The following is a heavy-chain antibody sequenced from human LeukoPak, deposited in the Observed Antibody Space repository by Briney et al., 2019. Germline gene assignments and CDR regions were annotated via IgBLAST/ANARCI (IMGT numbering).Heavy chain of an antibody. V-gene: IGHV3-33*01. CDR3: ARGGACSRTSCYTYFDY. CDR2: IWYDGSNK. D-gene: IGHD2-2*01. J-gene: IGHJ4*02. Sequence: GGSLRLSCAAPGFTLSIYGMHWVRQAPGKGLEWVATIWYDGSNKYYADSVQGRFTISRDNSKNTLYLQMSSLRAEDTAVYYCARGGACSRTSCYTYFDYWGQGTLVTVSS. CDR1: GFTLSIYG.